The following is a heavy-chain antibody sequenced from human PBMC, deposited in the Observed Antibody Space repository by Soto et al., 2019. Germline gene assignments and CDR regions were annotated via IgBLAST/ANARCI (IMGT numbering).Heavy chain of an antibody. CDR2: ISYDGSNK. D-gene: IGHD4-17*01. Sequence: LRLSCAASGFTFSSYGMHWVRQAPGKGLEWVAVISYDGSNKYYADSVKGRFTISRDNSKNTLYLQMNSLRAEDTAVYYCAKDRPDYGDYGGVDYWGQGTLVTVSS. CDR3: AKDRPDYGDYGGVDY. V-gene: IGHV3-30*18. J-gene: IGHJ4*02. CDR1: GFTFSSYG.